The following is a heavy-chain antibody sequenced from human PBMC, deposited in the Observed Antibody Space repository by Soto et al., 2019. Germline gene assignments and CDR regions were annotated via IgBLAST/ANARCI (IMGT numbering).Heavy chain of an antibody. CDR3: ARVPSTTVTSGYYYYYYMDV. J-gene: IGHJ6*03. Sequence: GGSLRLSCAASGFTFSSYSMNWVRQAPGKGLEWVSYISSSSSTIYYADSVKGRFTISRDNAKNSLYLQMNSLRAEDTAVYYCARVPSTTVTSGYYYYYYMDVWGKGTTVTVSS. D-gene: IGHD4-17*01. V-gene: IGHV3-48*01. CDR2: ISSSSSTI. CDR1: GFTFSSYS.